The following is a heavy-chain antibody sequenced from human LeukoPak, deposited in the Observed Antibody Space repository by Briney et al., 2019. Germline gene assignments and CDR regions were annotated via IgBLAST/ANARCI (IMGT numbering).Heavy chain of an antibody. CDR2: ISSSSSYI. D-gene: IGHD3-10*01. Sequence: TRGSLRLSPAASGFTFRSYSMNSVRQAPRKRLEWVSSISSSSSYIYYADSVKGRFTISRDNAKNSLYLQMNSLRAEGTAVYYCARWGEIYCSGIGYFDYWGQGTLVTVSS. J-gene: IGHJ4*02. CDR1: GFTFRSYS. CDR3: ARWGEIYCSGIGYFDY. V-gene: IGHV3-21*01.